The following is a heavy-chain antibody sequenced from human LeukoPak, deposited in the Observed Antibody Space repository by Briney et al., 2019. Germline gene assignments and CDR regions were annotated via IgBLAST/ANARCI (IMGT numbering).Heavy chain of an antibody. J-gene: IGHJ6*02. CDR3: ARDLGTPGNYGMDV. D-gene: IGHD3-10*01. V-gene: IGHV1-18*01. CDR1: GYTFTTYG. CDR2: ISAYNGNT. Sequence: ASVKVSCKASGYTFTTYGISWVRQAPGQGLEWMGWISAYNGNTKYAQNLQGRVTMTTDTSTSIVYMELRSLRSVDTAVYYCARDLGTPGNYGMDVWGQGTTVTVFS.